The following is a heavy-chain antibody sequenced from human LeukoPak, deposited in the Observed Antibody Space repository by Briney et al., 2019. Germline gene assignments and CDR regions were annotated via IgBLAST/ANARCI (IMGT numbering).Heavy chain of an antibody. CDR1: GFSISRSYY. CDR2: IYYSGST. J-gene: IGHJ4*02. CDR3: ARSYYYDYRQIDY. Sequence: SETLSLTCGVSGFSISRSYYWGWIRQPPGKGLEWLGSIYYSGSTYYNPSLKSRVTISVDTSKNQFSLNLYSVTAADTAVFYCARSYYYDYRQIDYWGQGTLVTVSS. D-gene: IGHD3-22*01. V-gene: IGHV4-39*01.